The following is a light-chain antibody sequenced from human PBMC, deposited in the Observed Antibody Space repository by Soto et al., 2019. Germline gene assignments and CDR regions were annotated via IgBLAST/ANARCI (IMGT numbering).Light chain of an antibody. CDR3: QQYNNWPPIT. Sequence: EIMMTQSPATLSVSPGERATLSCRASQSVRNTIAWYQQKPGQAPRLLIYYASTRATGIPARFSGSGSGTDFTLTISSLQSEDFALYYCQQYNNWPPITFGQGTLLEIK. V-gene: IGKV3-15*01. CDR1: QSVRNT. J-gene: IGKJ5*01. CDR2: YAS.